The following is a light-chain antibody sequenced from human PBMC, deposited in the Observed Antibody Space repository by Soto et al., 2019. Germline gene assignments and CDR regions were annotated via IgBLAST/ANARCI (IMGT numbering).Light chain of an antibody. Sequence: DIQMTQSPSTLSGSVGDRVTITFRASQTSSSWLAWYQQKPGKAPKXXIYKASTLKSGVPSRFSGSGSGTEFTLPISSLQPDDFATYYCQHYNSYSEAFGQGTKVDIK. V-gene: IGKV1-5*03. CDR3: QHYNSYSEA. CDR1: QTSSSW. J-gene: IGKJ1*01. CDR2: KAS.